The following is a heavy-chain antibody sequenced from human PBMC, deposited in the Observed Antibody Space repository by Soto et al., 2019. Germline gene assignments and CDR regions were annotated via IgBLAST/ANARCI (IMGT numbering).Heavy chain of an antibody. CDR2: IIPMLTVT. D-gene: IGHD2-2*01. Sequence: QVHLEQSGAEVKKPGSSVKVSCKAAGGTFSTYTLIWVRQAPGQGLEWMGRIIPMLTVTNSAQRFQGRVTPTADKSTSTAVMELTRLTSDDTAVYYCSIGSWSAETFDVWGQGTMVTVSS. CDR3: SIGSWSAETFDV. V-gene: IGHV1-69*02. J-gene: IGHJ3*01. CDR1: GGTFSTYT.